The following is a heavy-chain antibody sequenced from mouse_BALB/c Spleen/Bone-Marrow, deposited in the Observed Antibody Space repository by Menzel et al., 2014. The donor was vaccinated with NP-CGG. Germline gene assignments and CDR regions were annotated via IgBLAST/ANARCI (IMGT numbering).Heavy chain of an antibody. Sequence: LQESGSELVRPGASVKLSCKASGYTFTSYWMHWVKQRPGQGLEWIGNIYPGSGSTNYDEKFKSKATLTVDTSSSTAYMQLSSLTSEDSAVYYCTPRLRYLGQGTTLTVSS. CDR3: TPRLRY. CDR2: IYPGSGST. CDR1: GYTFTSYW. J-gene: IGHJ2*01. V-gene: IGHV1S22*01. D-gene: IGHD1-2*01.